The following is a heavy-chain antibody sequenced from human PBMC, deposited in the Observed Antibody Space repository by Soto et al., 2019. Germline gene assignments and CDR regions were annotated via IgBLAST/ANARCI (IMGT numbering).Heavy chain of an antibody. CDR1: GFTFSSYA. CDR2: ISYDGSNK. J-gene: IGHJ5*02. Sequence: PGGSLRLSCAASGFTFSSYAMHWVRQAPGKGLEWVAVISYDGSNKYYADSVRGRFTISRDNSKNTLYLQMNSLRAEDTAVYYCARAKALDTAMSPWGQGTLVTVSS. V-gene: IGHV3-30-3*01. CDR3: ARAKALDTAMSP. D-gene: IGHD5-18*01.